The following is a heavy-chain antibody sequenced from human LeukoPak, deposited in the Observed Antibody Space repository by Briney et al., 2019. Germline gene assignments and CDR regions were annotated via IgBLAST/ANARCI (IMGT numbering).Heavy chain of an antibody. Sequence: GGSLRLSCAASGFTFDAYDMSWVRQAPGKGLEWVSGINWNGGSTGYADSVKGRFTIYRDNAKNSLYLQMNSLRAEDTALYYCARGSSGYWTDAFDVWGQGTMVTVSS. CDR3: ARGSSGYWTDAFDV. J-gene: IGHJ3*01. CDR2: INWNGGST. D-gene: IGHD3-22*01. CDR1: GFTFDAYD. V-gene: IGHV3-20*04.